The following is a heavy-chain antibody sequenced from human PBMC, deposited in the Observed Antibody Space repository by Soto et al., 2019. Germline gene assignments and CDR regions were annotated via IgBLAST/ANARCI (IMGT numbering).Heavy chain of an antibody. J-gene: IGHJ5*02. D-gene: IGHD3-10*01. CDR2: ISYDGSNK. CDR1: GFTFSSYG. CDR3: ARDAISMVRGTNNWFDP. V-gene: IGHV3-30*03. Sequence: GGSLRLSCAASGFTFSSYGMHWVRQAPGKGLEWVAVISYDGSNKYYADSVKGRFTISRDNSKNTLYLQMNRLRADDTAVYYCARDAISMVRGTNNWFDPWGQGTLVTVSS.